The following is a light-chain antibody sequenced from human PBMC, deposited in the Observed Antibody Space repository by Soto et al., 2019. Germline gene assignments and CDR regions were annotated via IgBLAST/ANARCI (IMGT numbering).Light chain of an antibody. V-gene: IGKV3-11*01. CDR3: QQRSNWPPIT. Sequence: EIVLTQSPATLSLSPGERATLSWRASQSVSSSLAWYQQKPGQAPRLLIYDASNRATGIPARFSGSGSGTDFTLTISSLEPEDFAVYYCQQRSNWPPITFGQGTRLQIK. CDR1: QSVSSS. CDR2: DAS. J-gene: IGKJ5*01.